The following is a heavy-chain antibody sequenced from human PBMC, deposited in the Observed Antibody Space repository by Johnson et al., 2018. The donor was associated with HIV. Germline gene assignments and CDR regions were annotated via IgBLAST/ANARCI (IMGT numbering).Heavy chain of an antibody. CDR1: GFTFRSYA. CDR3: AKDGAAAGTVGADAFDI. J-gene: IGHJ3*02. D-gene: IGHD6-13*01. CDR2: ISSNGGRT. Sequence: VQLVESGGGLVQPGGSLRLSCAASGFTFRSYAMHWVRQAPGKGLEYVSAISSNGGRTYYANSVKGRFTISRDNSKNTLSLQMGSLRAEDTAVYYCAKDGAAAGTVGADAFDIWGQGTMVTVSS. V-gene: IGHV3-64*01.